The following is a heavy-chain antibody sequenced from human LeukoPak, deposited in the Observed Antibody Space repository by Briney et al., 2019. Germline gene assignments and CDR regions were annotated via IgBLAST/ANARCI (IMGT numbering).Heavy chain of an antibody. V-gene: IGHV3-48*03. D-gene: IGHD1-1*01. Sequence: PGGSLILSCAASGFTFSSYEGNWVRQAPGKGLEWISYISSGGNTIYYADSVKGRFTISRDNARNSVFLHMNSLRADDTAVYYCARKVTGTTFFDYWGQGTLVTVSS. J-gene: IGHJ4*02. CDR3: ARKVTGTTFFDY. CDR2: ISSGGNTI. CDR1: GFTFSSYE.